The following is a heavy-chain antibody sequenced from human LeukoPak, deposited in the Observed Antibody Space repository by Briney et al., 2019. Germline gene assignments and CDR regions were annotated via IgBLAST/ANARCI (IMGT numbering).Heavy chain of an antibody. CDR1: GYTFTGYY. Sequence: ASVKVSCKASGYTFTGYYMHWVRQAPGQGLEWMGRINPNSGGTNYAQKFQGRVTMTRDMSMSTAYMELSSLRSEDTAVYYCASTYYGDYVHYYYYGRDVWGQGTTVTVSS. CDR2: INPNSGGT. V-gene: IGHV1-2*06. J-gene: IGHJ6*02. D-gene: IGHD4-17*01. CDR3: ASTYYGDYVHYYYYGRDV.